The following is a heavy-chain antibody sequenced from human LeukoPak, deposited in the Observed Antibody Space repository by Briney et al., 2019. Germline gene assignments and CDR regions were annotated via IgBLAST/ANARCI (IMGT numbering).Heavy chain of an antibody. V-gene: IGHV3-74*01. Sequence: GGSLRLSCAVSGFTFSSHWMHWVRQAPGKGLMWVSRINSDGSSTAYADFVKGRFTISRDNAKNTLYLQMSSLRAEDTAVYFCARSAARLRYYYAMDVWGQGTTVTVSS. J-gene: IGHJ6*02. CDR3: ARSAARLRYYYAMDV. D-gene: IGHD6-6*01. CDR2: INSDGSST. CDR1: GFTFSSHW.